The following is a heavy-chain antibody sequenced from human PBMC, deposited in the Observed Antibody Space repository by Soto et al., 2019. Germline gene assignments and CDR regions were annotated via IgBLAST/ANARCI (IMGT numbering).Heavy chain of an antibody. CDR1: GGSVSSSSYY. J-gene: IGHJ3*02. CDR2: VYYSGST. CDR3: AREPDYGGNVAFDI. Sequence: SETLSLTCTVSGGSVSSSSYYWGWVRQPPGKGLEWIGSVYYSGSTYYNPSLESRVTISVDKSKNQFSLKLSSVTAADTAVYYCAREPDYGGNVAFDIWGQGTMVTV. V-gene: IGHV4-39*07. D-gene: IGHD4-17*01.